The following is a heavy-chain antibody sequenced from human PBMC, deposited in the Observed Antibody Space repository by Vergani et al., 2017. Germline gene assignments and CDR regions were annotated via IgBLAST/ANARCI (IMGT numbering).Heavy chain of an antibody. CDR2: IYYSGST. CDR3: ARDPRVVVPAASHYYYGMDV. Sequence: VQLVESGGGLVQPGGSLRLSCAASGGSISSGDYYWSWIRPPPGKGLEWIGYIYYSGSTYYNPSLKSRVTISVETSKNQFSLKLSSVTAADTAVYYCARDPRVVVPAASHYYYGMDVWGQGTTVTVSS. D-gene: IGHD2-2*01. J-gene: IGHJ6*02. V-gene: IGHV4-30-4*01. CDR1: GGSISSGDYY.